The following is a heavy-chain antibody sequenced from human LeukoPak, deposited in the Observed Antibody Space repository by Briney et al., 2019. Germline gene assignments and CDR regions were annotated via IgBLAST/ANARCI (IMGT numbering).Heavy chain of an antibody. J-gene: IGHJ6*02. CDR3: VRSSGGFFGDKKNYYYYGMDV. V-gene: IGHV3-7*01. CDR1: GFTFSRYR. Sequence: GGSLRLSCVASGFTFSRYRMNWVRQAPGKGLEWVANIKQDGSEKYYVDSVKGRFTISRDNAKNSLYLQMNSLRAEDTAVYYCVRSSGGFFGDKKNYYYYGMDVWGQGTTVTVSS. CDR2: IKQDGSEK. D-gene: IGHD3-10*01.